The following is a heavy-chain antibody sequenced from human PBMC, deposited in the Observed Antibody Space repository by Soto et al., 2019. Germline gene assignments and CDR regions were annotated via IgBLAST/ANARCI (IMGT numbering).Heavy chain of an antibody. Sequence: QVQLVQSGAEVKKPGASVKVSCKASGYTFATYTINWVRQAPGQGLEWMGRISGYHGNTNYAQKLQGRVTMTTDTSTSTAYMELRSLRSDDTAVYYCARISGVRTTGSKWFDPWGQGTLVTVSS. CDR2: ISGYHGNT. D-gene: IGHD1-7*01. CDR1: GYTFATYT. V-gene: IGHV1-18*01. CDR3: ARISGVRTTGSKWFDP. J-gene: IGHJ5*02.